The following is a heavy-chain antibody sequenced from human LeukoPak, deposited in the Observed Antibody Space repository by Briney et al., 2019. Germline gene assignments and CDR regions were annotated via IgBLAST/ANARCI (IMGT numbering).Heavy chain of an antibody. CDR1: GGTFSSYA. J-gene: IGHJ4*02. Sequence: GASVKVSCKACGGTFSSYAISWVGQAPGQGLEWMGRIIPIFGTANYAQRFQGRVTITTDESTSTAYMELSSLRSEDTAVYYCARAPYYYDSSGYDDYWGQGTLVTVSS. CDR2: IIPIFGTA. V-gene: IGHV1-69*05. D-gene: IGHD3-22*01. CDR3: ARAPYYYDSSGYDDY.